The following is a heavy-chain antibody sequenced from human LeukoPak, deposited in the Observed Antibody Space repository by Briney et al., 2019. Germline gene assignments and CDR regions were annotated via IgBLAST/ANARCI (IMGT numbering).Heavy chain of an antibody. V-gene: IGHV1-46*03. CDR3: SRSGGYSEFDY. Sequence: GASVKVSCKASGYAFTTYYIHWVRQAPGQGLEWMGMINPNGGSTTYAQKFQGRVTVTRDTSTSTVYMELSSLRSDDTAVYYCSRSGGYSEFDYWGRGTLVIVSS. D-gene: IGHD1-26*01. CDR1: GYAFTTYY. J-gene: IGHJ4*02. CDR2: INPNGGST.